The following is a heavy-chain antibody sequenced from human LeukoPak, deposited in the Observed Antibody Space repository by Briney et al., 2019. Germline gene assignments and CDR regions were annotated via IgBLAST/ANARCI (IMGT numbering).Heavy chain of an antibody. J-gene: IGHJ4*02. CDR1: GYTFTGYY. V-gene: IGHV1-2*04. CDR2: INPNSGGT. Sequence: ASVKVSCKPSGYTFTGYYMHWVRQAPGQGLEWMGWINPNSGGTNYAQKFQGWVTMTRDTSISTAYMELSRLRSDNTAVYYCARGGHGGSYLKLGYWGQGTLVTVSS. D-gene: IGHD1-26*01. CDR3: ARGGHGGSYLKLGY.